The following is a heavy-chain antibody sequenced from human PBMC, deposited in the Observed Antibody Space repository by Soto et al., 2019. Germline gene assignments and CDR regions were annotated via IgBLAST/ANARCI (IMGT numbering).Heavy chain of an antibody. CDR2: IYYSGST. Sequence: SETLSLTCTVSGGSISSYYWSWIRQPPGKGLEWIGYIYYSGSTNYNPSLKSRVTISVDTSKNQFSLKLSSVTAADTAVYYCASSDNVFGYQPLSFDYWGQGTLVTVSS. CDR1: GGSISSYY. D-gene: IGHD3-16*01. V-gene: IGHV4-59*01. J-gene: IGHJ4*02. CDR3: ASSDNVFGYQPLSFDY.